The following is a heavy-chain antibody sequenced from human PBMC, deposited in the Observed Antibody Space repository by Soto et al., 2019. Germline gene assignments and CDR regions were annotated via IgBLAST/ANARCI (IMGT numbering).Heavy chain of an antibody. CDR3: ARGVTMVRGVIHTPYFDY. CDR1: GFSFSTYG. J-gene: IGHJ4*02. V-gene: IGHV3-30*03. D-gene: IGHD3-10*01. Sequence: GGSLRLSCAASGFSFSTYGMYWVRQAPGKGLEWVAFISNDGSNKYYADSVKGRFTISRDNSKNTLYLQMNSLRAEDTAVYYCARGVTMVRGVIHTPYFDYWGQGTLVTVSS. CDR2: ISNDGSNK.